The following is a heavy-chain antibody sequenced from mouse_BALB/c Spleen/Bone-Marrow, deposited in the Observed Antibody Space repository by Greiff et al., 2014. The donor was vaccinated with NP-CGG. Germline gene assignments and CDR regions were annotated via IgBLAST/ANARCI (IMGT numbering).Heavy chain of an antibody. D-gene: IGHD1-1*01. CDR1: GYTFTSYW. J-gene: IGHJ3*01. Sequence: QVQLKESGAELAKPGASVKMSCKASGYTFTSYWMHWVKQRPGQGLEWMGYINPSTGYTEYNQKFKDKATLTADKSSSTAYMQLSSLTSEDSAVYYCAREGYYGSPFAYWGQGTLVSVSA. CDR3: AREGYYGSPFAY. V-gene: IGHV1-7*01. CDR2: INPSTGYT.